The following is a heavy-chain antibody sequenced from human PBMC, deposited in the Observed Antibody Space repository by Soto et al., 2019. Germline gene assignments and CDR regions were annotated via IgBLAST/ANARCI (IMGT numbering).Heavy chain of an antibody. CDR2: ISYDGSNK. J-gene: IGHJ6*02. Sequence: GGSLRLSCAASGFTFSSYAMHWVRQAPGKGLEWVAVISYDGSNKYYADSVKGRFTISRDNSKNTLYPQMNSLRAEDTAVYYCAREDLGGSYSYYYYGMDVWGQGTTVTSP. D-gene: IGHD3-16*01. V-gene: IGHV3-30-3*01. CDR1: GFTFSSYA. CDR3: AREDLGGSYSYYYYGMDV.